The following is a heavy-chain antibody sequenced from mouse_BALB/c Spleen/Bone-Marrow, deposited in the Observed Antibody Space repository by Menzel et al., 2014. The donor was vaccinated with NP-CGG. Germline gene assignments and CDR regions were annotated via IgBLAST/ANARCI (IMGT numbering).Heavy chain of an antibody. V-gene: IGHV14-3*02. CDR1: GFNIKDTY. D-gene: IGHD2-14*01. CDR3: ASYRYGWYFDV. CDR2: IDPAIFT. J-gene: IGHJ1*01. Sequence: VQLQQSGAELVKPGASVKLSCTASGFNIKDTYLHWVKQRPEQGLDWIGRIDPAIFTKYDPKFQGKATITADTSSNTAYFHLSSLTSEETAAYYCASYRYGWYFDVWGAGTTVTVSS.